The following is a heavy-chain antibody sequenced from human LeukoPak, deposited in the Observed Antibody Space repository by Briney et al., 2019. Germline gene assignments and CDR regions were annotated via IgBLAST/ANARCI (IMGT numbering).Heavy chain of an antibody. V-gene: IGHV3-30-3*01. D-gene: IGHD5-24*01. CDR3: ARDMIRDGYFDY. J-gene: IGHJ4*02. Sequence: SLRLSCAASGFTFSSYAMHWVRQAPGKGVEWVAVISYDGSNKYYADSVKGRFTISRDNSKNTLYLQMNSLRAEDTAVYYCARDMIRDGYFDYWGQGTLVTVSS. CDR1: GFTFSSYA. CDR2: ISYDGSNK.